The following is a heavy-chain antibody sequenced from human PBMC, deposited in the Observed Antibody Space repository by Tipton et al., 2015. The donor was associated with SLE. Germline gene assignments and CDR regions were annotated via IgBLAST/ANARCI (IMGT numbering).Heavy chain of an antibody. V-gene: IGHV4-59*10. J-gene: IGHJ3*01. CDR3: GRARVGMGYVFDV. CDR1: GGSFSGYY. CDR2: IYTSGNT. D-gene: IGHD5-24*01. Sequence: TLSLTCAVYGGSFSGYYWSWIRQPAGKGLEWIGRIYTSGNTYYNPSLTSRVTISADTSKNQFSLRLTSVTAADTALYYCGRARVGMGYVFDVWGQGTMVTVSS.